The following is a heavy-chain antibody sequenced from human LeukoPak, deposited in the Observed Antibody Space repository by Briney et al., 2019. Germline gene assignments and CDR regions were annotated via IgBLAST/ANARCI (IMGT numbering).Heavy chain of an antibody. V-gene: IGHV4-4*07. J-gene: IGHJ4*02. CDR3: AGVRYDYLWGSYPDVDY. CDR2: IYTNGST. D-gene: IGHD3-16*02. CDR1: GGSISSYY. Sequence: SETLSLTCTVSGGSISSYYWNWIRKPAGKGLERIGRIYTNGSTNYYSSLKSRVTMSVDTSKNQFPLKLKSVTAADTADDSCAGVRYDYLWGSYPDVDYWGQGTLVTVSS.